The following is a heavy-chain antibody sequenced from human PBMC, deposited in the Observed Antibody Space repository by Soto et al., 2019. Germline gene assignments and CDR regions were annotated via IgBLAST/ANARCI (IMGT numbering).Heavy chain of an antibody. J-gene: IGHJ5*01. Sequence: SETLSLTCSVSGDSISNLDYFWAWIRQPPGQALEYIGYIYKSATTYYNPSFESRVAISVDTSKSQLSLNVTSVTAADTAVYFCARGRYCLTGRCFPNWFDSWGQGALVTVSS. CDR2: IYKSATT. V-gene: IGHV4-30-4*01. CDR1: GDSISNLDYF. CDR3: ARGRYCLTGRCFPNWFDS. D-gene: IGHD7-27*01.